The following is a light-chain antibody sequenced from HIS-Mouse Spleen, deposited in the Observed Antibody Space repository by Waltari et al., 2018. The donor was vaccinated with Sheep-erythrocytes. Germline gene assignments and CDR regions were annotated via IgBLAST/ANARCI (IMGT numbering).Light chain of an antibody. Sequence: DLQMNQSTSSLSASVGDRVTITCRASQSISSYLNWYQQKPGKAPKLLIYAASSLQSGVPSRFSGSGSGTDFTLTISSLQPEDFATYYCQQSYSTPPLTFGGGTKVEIK. CDR2: AAS. V-gene: IGKV1-39*01. J-gene: IGKJ4*01. CDR1: QSISSY. CDR3: QQSYSTPPLT.